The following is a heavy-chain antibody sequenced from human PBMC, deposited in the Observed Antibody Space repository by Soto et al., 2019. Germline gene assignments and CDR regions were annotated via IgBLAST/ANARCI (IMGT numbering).Heavy chain of an antibody. CDR2: ISYDGSNK. J-gene: IGHJ4*02. CDR3: ADGSYAAPAGY. Sequence: PGGSLRLSCAASGFTFSSYGMHWVRQAPGKGLEWVAVISYDGSNKYYADSVKGRFTISRDNSKNTLYLQMNSLRAEDTAVYYCADGSYAAPAGYWGQGTLVTVSS. D-gene: IGHD1-26*01. V-gene: IGHV3-30*03. CDR1: GFTFSSYG.